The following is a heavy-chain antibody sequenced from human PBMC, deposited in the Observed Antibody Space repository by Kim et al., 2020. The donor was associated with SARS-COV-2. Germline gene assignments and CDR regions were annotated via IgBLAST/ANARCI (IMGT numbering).Heavy chain of an antibody. CDR1: GYTFTSYA. CDR3: ARGSPYGDYYFDY. J-gene: IGHJ4*02. Sequence: ASVKVSCKASGYTFTSYAMHWVRQAPGQRLEWMGWINAGNGNTKYSQKFQGRVTITRDTSASTAYMELSSLRSEDTAVYYCARGSPYGDYYFDYWGQGTLVTVSS. CDR2: INAGNGNT. V-gene: IGHV1-3*01. D-gene: IGHD4-17*01.